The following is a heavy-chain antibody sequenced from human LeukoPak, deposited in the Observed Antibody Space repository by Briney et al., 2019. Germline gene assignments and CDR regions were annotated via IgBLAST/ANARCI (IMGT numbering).Heavy chain of an antibody. V-gene: IGHV4-39*07. CDR2: VYYTGST. D-gene: IGHD2-15*01. CDR3: ARGRYCSADICSGGDAFDI. CDR1: DVSISTESYY. Sequence: PSETLSLTCAVSDVSISTESYYWGWVRQPPGKGLEWIANVYYTGSTDYNPSLKSRVTMSVDTSKNQFSLKLSSVTAADTAVYYCARGRYCSADICSGGDAFDIWGQGTMVSVSS. J-gene: IGHJ3*02.